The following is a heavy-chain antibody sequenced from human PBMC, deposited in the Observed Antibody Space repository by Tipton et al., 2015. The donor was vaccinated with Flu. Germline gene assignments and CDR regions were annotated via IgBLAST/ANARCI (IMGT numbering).Heavy chain of an antibody. Sequence: TLSLTCTVSGYSISSGYYWGWIRQPPGKGLEWIGSIYHSGSTYYNPSLKSRVTISVDTSKNQFSLKLSSVTAADTAVYYCARITSEPIFWWYFEYWGQGTLVTVSA. CDR3: ARITSEPIFWWYFEY. CDR2: IYHSGST. CDR1: GYSISSGYY. J-gene: IGHJ4*02. V-gene: IGHV4-38-2*02. D-gene: IGHD2-21*01.